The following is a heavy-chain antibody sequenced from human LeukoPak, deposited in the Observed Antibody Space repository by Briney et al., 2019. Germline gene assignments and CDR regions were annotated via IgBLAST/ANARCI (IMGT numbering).Heavy chain of an antibody. J-gene: IGHJ4*02. Sequence: GGSLRLSCAASGFTFSSYAMHWVRQAPGKGLEWVAVISYDGSNKYYADSVKGRFTISRDNSKNTLYLQMNSLRAEDTAVYYCAREPGIAYDSSGYFDYWGQGTLATVSS. CDR2: ISYDGSNK. CDR3: AREPGIAYDSSGYFDY. D-gene: IGHD3-22*01. V-gene: IGHV3-30*04. CDR1: GFTFSSYA.